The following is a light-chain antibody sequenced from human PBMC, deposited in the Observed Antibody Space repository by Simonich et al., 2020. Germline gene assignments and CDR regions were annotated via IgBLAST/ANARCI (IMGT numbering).Light chain of an antibody. J-gene: IGLJ2*01. CDR2: DVS. V-gene: IGLV2-23*02. CDR3: CSYAGSSTYVV. CDR1: SSDVGGYNY. Sequence: QSALTQPASVSGSPGQSYTISCTGTSSDVGGYNYVSWYQQHPGKAPKLMIYDVSKRPSVVSNRFSGSKSGNTASLTISGLQAEDEADYYCCSYAGSSTYVVFGGGTKLTVL.